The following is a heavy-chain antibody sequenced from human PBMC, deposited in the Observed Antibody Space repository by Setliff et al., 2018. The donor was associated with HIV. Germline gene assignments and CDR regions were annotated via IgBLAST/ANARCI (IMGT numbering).Heavy chain of an antibody. CDR2: IYYSGST. D-gene: IGHD6-19*01. J-gene: IGHJ5*02. Sequence: PSETLSLTCTVSDGSTDSGSYYWGWIRQPPGKGLEWIGSIYYSGSTYYNPSLKSRVTISVDTSKNQFSLKLSSVTAADTAVYYCARLRREEQWLVRGWFDPWGQGTLVTVSS. V-gene: IGHV4-39*01. CDR1: DGSTDSGSYY. CDR3: ARLRREEQWLVRGWFDP.